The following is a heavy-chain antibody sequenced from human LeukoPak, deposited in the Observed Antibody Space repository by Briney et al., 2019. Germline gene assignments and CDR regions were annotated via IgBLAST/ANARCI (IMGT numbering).Heavy chain of an antibody. V-gene: IGHV4-39*07. CDR2: IYDSGTT. CDR3: VTVIPSIANCSDTSCPNWFDP. CDR1: GGSMSSSTYY. Sequence: PSETLCLTCSVSGGSMSSSTYYWSWIRPPPGKGLVWIANIYDSGTTYKRPSLNSQVSTSVDTSTIRLSLKLSSVPAPDQAVHYSVTVIPSIANCSDTSCPNWFDPWCQAILVTVSS. D-gene: IGHD2-2*01. J-gene: IGHJ5*02.